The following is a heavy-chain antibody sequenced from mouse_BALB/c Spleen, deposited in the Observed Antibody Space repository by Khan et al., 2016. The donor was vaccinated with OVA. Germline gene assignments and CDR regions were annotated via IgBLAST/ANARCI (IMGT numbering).Heavy chain of an antibody. V-gene: IGHV1-20*02. CDR2: INPYNGDT. Sequence: VQLQQSGPELVKPGASVKISCKATGYSFTGYFMNWVMRSHGKSLEWIGRINPYNGDTFYNQKFKGKATLTVDKSSSTAHMELRSLASEDSAVXSCARSPYYGNYFDYWGQGTTLTVSS. D-gene: IGHD2-10*01. CDR1: GYSFTGYF. J-gene: IGHJ2*01. CDR3: ARSPYYGNYFDY.